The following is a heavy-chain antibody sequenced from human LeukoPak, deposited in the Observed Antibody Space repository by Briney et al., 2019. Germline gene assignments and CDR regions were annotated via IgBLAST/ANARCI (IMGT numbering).Heavy chain of an antibody. V-gene: IGHV4-30-2*01. D-gene: IGHD4-17*01. Sequence: SETLSLTCTVPSGSFSDYYWTWIRQPPGKGLEWIGYIYHSGSTYYNPSLKSRVTISVDRSKNQFSLKLSSVTAADTAVYYCARAPGGDYGDYGMDVWGQGTTVTVSS. CDR1: SGSFSDYY. CDR2: IYHSGST. J-gene: IGHJ6*02. CDR3: ARAPGGDYGDYGMDV.